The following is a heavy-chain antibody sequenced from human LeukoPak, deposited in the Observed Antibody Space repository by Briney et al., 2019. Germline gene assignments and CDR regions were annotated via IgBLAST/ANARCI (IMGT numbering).Heavy chain of an antibody. Sequence: GGSLRLSCAASGFTFSSYWMHSVRQAPGKGLVWVSRINSDGSSTIYADSVKGRFTISRDNDKNTLYLQMNSLRAEDTAVYYCASAYYSDTRGFDYWGQGTLVTVSS. CDR2: INSDGSST. CDR1: GFTFSSYW. CDR3: ASAYYSDTRGFDY. V-gene: IGHV3-74*01. D-gene: IGHD3-22*01. J-gene: IGHJ4*02.